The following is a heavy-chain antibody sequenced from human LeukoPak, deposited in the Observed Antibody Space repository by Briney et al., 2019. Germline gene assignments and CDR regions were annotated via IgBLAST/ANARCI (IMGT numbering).Heavy chain of an antibody. D-gene: IGHD3-22*01. CDR2: IYYSGST. V-gene: IGHV4-59*08. CDR1: GGSISSYY. CDR3: ARAGGYDSSGSARGSFWFDP. Sequence: KPSETLSLTCTVSGGSISSYYWSWIRQPPGKGLEWIGYIYYSGSTNYNPSLKSRVTISVDTSKNQFSLKLSSVTAADTAVYYCARAGGYDSSGSARGSFWFDPWGQGTLVTVSS. J-gene: IGHJ5*02.